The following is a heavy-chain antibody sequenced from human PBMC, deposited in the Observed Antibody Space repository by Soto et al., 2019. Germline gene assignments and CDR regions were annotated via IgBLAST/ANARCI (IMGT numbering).Heavy chain of an antibody. CDR1: GYTFTSYV. Sequence: QVQLVQSGAEVKKPGASVKVSCRASGYTFTSYVISWVRQAPGQGLEWMGWISAYNGNTNFAQKLQGRVTMTTDTSRSTAYMERRSLRSDDTAVYYCARVVATVAGPYGMDVWGQGTTVTVSS. V-gene: IGHV1-18*01. CDR2: ISAYNGNT. J-gene: IGHJ6*02. CDR3: ARVVATVAGPYGMDV. D-gene: IGHD6-19*01.